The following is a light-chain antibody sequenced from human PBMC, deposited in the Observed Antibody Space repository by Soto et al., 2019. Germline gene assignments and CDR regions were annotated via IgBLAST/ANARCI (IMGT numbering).Light chain of an antibody. Sequence: EIVLTQSPGTVSLSPGERATLSCRASQRVSNNYLAWYQQKPGQAPRLLIYGASNRATGIPDRFSGSGSGTDFTLTISRLEPEDFAVYYCQQYGSLGTFGQGTKVDIK. CDR2: GAS. CDR1: QRVSNNY. J-gene: IGKJ1*01. V-gene: IGKV3-20*01. CDR3: QQYGSLGT.